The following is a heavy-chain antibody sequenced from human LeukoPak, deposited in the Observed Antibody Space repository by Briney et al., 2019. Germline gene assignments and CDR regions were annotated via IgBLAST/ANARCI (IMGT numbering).Heavy chain of an antibody. Sequence: ASVKVSCKASGYTFTDYFLHWVRQAPGQGLEWMGWISPKKGDTNYAQKFQGRVTVTWDTSTATAYMELNRLTSDDTAVYYCARGYEYGWFDPWGQGTLVTVSS. CDR3: ARGYEYGWFDP. J-gene: IGHJ5*02. CDR1: GYTFTDYF. V-gene: IGHV1-2*02. D-gene: IGHD3-16*01. CDR2: ISPKKGDT.